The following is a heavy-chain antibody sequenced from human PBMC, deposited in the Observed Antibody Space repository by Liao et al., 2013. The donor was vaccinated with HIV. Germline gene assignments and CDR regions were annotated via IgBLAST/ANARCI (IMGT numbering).Heavy chain of an antibody. CDR1: GGSISSSSYY. CDR3: ARPLPGYCSSTSCSISWFDP. V-gene: IGHV4-39*07. CDR2: IYYSGST. Sequence: QLQLQESGPGLVKPSETLSLTCTVSGGSISSSSYYWGWIRQPPGKGLEWIGSIYYSGSTYYNPSLKSRVTISVDTSKNQFSLKLSSVTAADTAVYYCARPLPGYCSSTSCSISWFDPWGQGTLVTVSS. D-gene: IGHD2-2*01. J-gene: IGHJ5*02.